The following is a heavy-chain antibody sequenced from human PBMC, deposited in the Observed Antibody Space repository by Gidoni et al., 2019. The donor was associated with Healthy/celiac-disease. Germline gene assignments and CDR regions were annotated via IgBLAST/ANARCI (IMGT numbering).Heavy chain of an antibody. D-gene: IGHD2-15*01. CDR2: INHSGST. V-gene: IGHV4-34*01. CDR1: GGSFSGYY. Sequence: QVQLQQWGAGLLKPSETLSLTCAVYGGSFSGYYWSWIRQPPGKGLEWIGEINHSGSTNYNPSLKSRVTISVDTSKNQFSLKLSSVTAADTAVYYCARGGVVGVQYFQHWGQGTLVTVSS. J-gene: IGHJ1*01. CDR3: ARGGVVGVQYFQH.